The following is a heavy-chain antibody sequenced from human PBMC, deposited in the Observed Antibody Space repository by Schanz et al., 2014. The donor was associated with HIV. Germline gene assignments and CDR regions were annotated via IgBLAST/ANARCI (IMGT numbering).Heavy chain of an antibody. CDR2: MSPNSDNT. J-gene: IGHJ4*02. D-gene: IGHD3-10*01. V-gene: IGHV1-8*01. Sequence: QVQLVQSGAEVKKPGASVKVSCKASGYTFTSYDIHWVRQATGQGLEWMGWMSPNSDNTAYAQKFQGRLTMTGNTSISSAYMELSSLRSEDTAVYYCARSRGPGSYYTPPVYWGQGTLVTVSS. CDR1: GYTFTSYD. CDR3: ARSRGPGSYYTPPVY.